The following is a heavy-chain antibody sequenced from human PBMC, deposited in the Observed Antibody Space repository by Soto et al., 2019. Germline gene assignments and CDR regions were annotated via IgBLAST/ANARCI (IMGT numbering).Heavy chain of an antibody. Sequence: GGSLRLSCAASGFTFSNYAMSWVRLPPGKGLEWVSAISGSGHTTYYADSVKGRFTISRDNPKNTLYLQMNSLRAEDTAVYYCAILFFGVFTIPPPVSVRDVWGKGTTVTVSS. CDR3: AILFFGVFTIPPPVSVRDV. J-gene: IGHJ6*03. CDR1: GFTFSNYA. D-gene: IGHD3-3*01. CDR2: ISGSGHTT. V-gene: IGHV3-23*01.